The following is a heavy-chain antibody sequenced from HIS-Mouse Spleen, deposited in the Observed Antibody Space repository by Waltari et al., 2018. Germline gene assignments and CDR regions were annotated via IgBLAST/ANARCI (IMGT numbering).Heavy chain of an antibody. CDR2: ISWNSGSI. D-gene: IGHD7-27*01. V-gene: IGHV3-9*01. CDR3: AKKDPLTGDFDY. J-gene: IGHJ4*02. Sequence: EVQLVESGGGLVQPGRSLRLSCAASGFTFDDYAMHWLRQAPGKGLGWVSGISWNSGSIGYADSVKGRFTISRDNAKNSLYLQMNSLRAEDTALYYCAKKDPLTGDFDYWGQGTLVTVSS. CDR1: GFTFDDYA.